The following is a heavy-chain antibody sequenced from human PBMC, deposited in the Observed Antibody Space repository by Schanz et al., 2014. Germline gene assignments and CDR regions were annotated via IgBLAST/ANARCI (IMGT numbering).Heavy chain of an antibody. J-gene: IGHJ4*02. CDR2: VSRSTPDI. CDR3: VRERTSYGGNSYFFDH. V-gene: IGHV3-48*04. CDR1: GFGFSSYS. D-gene: IGHD5-18*01. Sequence: EVQLVESGGGLIQPGGSLRLSCAASGFGFSSYSMNWVRQAPRKGLEWVSYVSRSTPDIYYADSVKGRFTMSRDNAKNSVYLQMNGLRVEDTAVYYCVRERTSYGGNSYFFDHWGQGTLVTVSS.